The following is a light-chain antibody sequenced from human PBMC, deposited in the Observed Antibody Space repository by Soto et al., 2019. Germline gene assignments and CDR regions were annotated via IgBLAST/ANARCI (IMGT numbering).Light chain of an antibody. Sequence: QSVLTQPPSVSGAPGQRVTISCTGSRSNIGAGYAVHWYQQLPGTAPKLLIYDNTNRPSGVPDRFSASESGTSASLAITGFHSEDEADYYCQSYDTSLSASVFGGGTKVTVL. CDR3: QSYDTSLSASV. CDR1: RSNIGAGYA. J-gene: IGLJ2*01. CDR2: DNT. V-gene: IGLV1-40*01.